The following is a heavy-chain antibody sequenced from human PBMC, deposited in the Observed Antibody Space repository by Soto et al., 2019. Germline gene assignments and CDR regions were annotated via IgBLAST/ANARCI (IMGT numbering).Heavy chain of an antibody. CDR3: ARISNPSKVYGDYVY. CDR1: GYTFTSYD. Sequence: QVQLVQSGAEVKKAGASVKVSCKASGYTFTSYDINWVRQATGQGLEWMGWMNPNSGNTGYTQKFQGRVTMTRNTSISTAYMELSSLRSEDTAVYYCARISNPSKVYGDYVYWGQGTLVTVSS. J-gene: IGHJ4*02. V-gene: IGHV1-8*01. CDR2: MNPNSGNT. D-gene: IGHD4-17*01.